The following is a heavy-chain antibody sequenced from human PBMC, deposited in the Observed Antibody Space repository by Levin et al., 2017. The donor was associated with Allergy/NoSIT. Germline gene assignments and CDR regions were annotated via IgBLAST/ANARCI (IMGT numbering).Heavy chain of an antibody. CDR2: ISYDGSNK. CDR1: GFTFSSYG. Sequence: GGSLRLSCAASGFTFSSYGMHWVRQAPGKGLEWVAVISYDGSNKYYADSVKGRFTISRDNSKNTLYLQMNSLRAEDTAVYYCAKIDYYDSSGYSSDYWGQGTLVTVSS. J-gene: IGHJ4*02. D-gene: IGHD3-22*01. CDR3: AKIDYYDSSGYSSDY. V-gene: IGHV3-30*18.